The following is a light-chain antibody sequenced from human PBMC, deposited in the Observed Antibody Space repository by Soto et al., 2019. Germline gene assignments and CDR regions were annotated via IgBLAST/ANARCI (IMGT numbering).Light chain of an antibody. Sequence: IQMTQSPSSVSASVGDRVILTCRASQRISSWLAWYHQRPGKAPKLLIYATSTLETGVPSRFSGSGSGRDFTLTISSLQPEDLGTYFFQQANSVPWTFGQGTKVEVK. V-gene: IGKV1-12*01. CDR3: QQANSVPWT. CDR1: QRISSW. J-gene: IGKJ1*01. CDR2: ATS.